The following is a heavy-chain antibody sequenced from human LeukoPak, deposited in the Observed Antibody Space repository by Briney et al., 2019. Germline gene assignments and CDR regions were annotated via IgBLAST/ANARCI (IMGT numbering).Heavy chain of an antibody. CDR1: GGSISSSGYS. CDR3: ARGPHTGVNYYDSSGYYY. CDR2: INHSGST. J-gene: IGHJ4*02. Sequence: SETLSLTCTVSGGSISSSGYSWGWIRQPPGKGLEWIGEINHSGSTNYNPSLKSRVTISVDTSKNQFSLKLSSVTAADTAVYYCARGPHTGVNYYDSSGYYYWGQGTLVTVSS. V-gene: IGHV4-39*07. D-gene: IGHD3-22*01.